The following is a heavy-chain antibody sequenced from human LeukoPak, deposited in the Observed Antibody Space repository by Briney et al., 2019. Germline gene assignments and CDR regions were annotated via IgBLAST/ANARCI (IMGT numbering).Heavy chain of an antibody. Sequence: SETLSLTCTVSGGSISSYYWSWIRQPPGKGLEWIGYIYYSGSTNYNPSLKSRVTISVDTSKNQFSLKLSSVTAADTAVYYCARRLRSTHGGTWFDPWGQGTLVTVSS. CDR1: GGSISSYY. V-gene: IGHV4-59*01. CDR3: ARRLRSTHGGTWFDP. D-gene: IGHD3-3*01. CDR2: IYYSGST. J-gene: IGHJ5*02.